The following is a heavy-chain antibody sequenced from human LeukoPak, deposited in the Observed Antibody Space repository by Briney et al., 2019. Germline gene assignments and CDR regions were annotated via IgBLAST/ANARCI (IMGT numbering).Heavy chain of an antibody. CDR2: IKQDGREK. J-gene: IGHJ4*02. D-gene: IGHD6-19*01. CDR3: VGGYGWLPDY. CDR1: GSTLSEFW. Sequence: GGSLRLSCAASGSTLSEFWMNWVRQAPGKGLEWVANIKQDGREKNYVDSVKGRFTISRDNAKNSAYLQMYNLRVDDTAVYYCVGGYGWLPDYWGQGTLVTVSS. V-gene: IGHV3-7*04.